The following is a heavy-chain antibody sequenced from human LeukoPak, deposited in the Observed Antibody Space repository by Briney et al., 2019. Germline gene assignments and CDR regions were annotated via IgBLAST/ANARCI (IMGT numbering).Heavy chain of an antibody. D-gene: IGHD2-15*01. Sequence: ASVKVSCKASGYTFTGYYMHWVRQAPGQGLEGMGWINPNSGATNFPEKFQGRVTMTRDTSISTAYLELSRLRSDDTAVYYCARGIYARAATGFQDWGQGSLVTISS. J-gene: IGHJ1*01. CDR2: INPNSGAT. CDR1: GYTFTGYY. V-gene: IGHV1-2*02. CDR3: ARGIYARAATGFQD.